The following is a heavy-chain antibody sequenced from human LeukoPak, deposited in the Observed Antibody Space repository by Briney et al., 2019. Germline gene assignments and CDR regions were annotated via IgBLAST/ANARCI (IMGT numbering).Heavy chain of an antibody. J-gene: IGHJ5*02. Sequence: GGSLRLSCAASGFTFSSYAMHWVRQAPGKGLESVAVISYDGSNKYYAHSVPGRFTISRDNSKNTLYLQMNRLRAEHTAVYYCARDRGSDSGSYPNWFDPWGQGTLVTVSS. CDR2: ISYDGSNK. V-gene: IGHV3-30-3*01. D-gene: IGHD1-26*01. CDR1: GFTFSSYA. CDR3: ARDRGSDSGSYPNWFDP.